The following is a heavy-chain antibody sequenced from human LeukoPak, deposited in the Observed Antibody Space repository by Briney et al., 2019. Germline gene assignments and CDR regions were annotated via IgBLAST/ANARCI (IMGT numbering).Heavy chain of an antibody. V-gene: IGHV3-23*01. CDR2: ISRTGDNT. CDR3: AKGPGGYYYGSGSSNWFDP. D-gene: IGHD3-10*01. Sequence: GGSLGLSCAASGFTFSSYGMNWVRQAPGKGLEWVSAISRTGDNTYYADSVKGRFTISRDNSKNTLYLQMNSLRAEDTAVYYCAKGPGGYYYGSGSSNWFDPWGQGTLVTVSS. CDR1: GFTFSSYG. J-gene: IGHJ5*02.